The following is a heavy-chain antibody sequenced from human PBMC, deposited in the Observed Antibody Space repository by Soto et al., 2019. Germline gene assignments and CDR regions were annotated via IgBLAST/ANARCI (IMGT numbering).Heavy chain of an antibody. J-gene: IGHJ5*02. D-gene: IGHD6-13*01. Sequence: GGSLRLSCATSGFTFSSFAMAWFRQAPGRGLEWVSEIRGGGSTYYTDSMKGRFTISRDNSKNTLYLQMNSLRAEDTAVYYCALSSSWWPPAVNWFDPWGQGTLVTVSS. CDR2: IRGGGST. V-gene: IGHV3-23*01. CDR1: GFTFSSFA. CDR3: ALSSSWWPPAVNWFDP.